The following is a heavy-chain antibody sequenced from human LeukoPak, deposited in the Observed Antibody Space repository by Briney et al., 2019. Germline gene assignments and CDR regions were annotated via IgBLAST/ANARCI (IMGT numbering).Heavy chain of an antibody. CDR3: ARSGVPGAMTWFDP. V-gene: IGHV5-51*01. Sequence: GESLKISCKASGYSFTIYWIGWVRQMPGKGLEWMGIIYPGDSDTRYSPSFQGQVTISADKSINTAYLQWRSLKASDTAMYYCARSGVPGAMTWFDPWGQGTLVTVSS. CDR1: GYSFTIYW. CDR2: IYPGDSDT. D-gene: IGHD2-2*01. J-gene: IGHJ5*02.